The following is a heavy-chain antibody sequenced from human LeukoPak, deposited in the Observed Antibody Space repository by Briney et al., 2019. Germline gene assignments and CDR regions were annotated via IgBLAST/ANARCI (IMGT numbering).Heavy chain of an antibody. CDR1: GYTLTELS. CDR2: FDHEDGET. D-gene: IGHD6-13*01. Sequence: ASVKVSCKVSGYTLTELSMHWVRQAPGKGLEWMGGFDHEDGETIYAQKFQGRVTMTEDTSTDTAYMELSSLRSEDTAVYYCATLIRRAAAGIGWFDPWGQGTLVTVSS. J-gene: IGHJ5*02. CDR3: ATLIRRAAAGIGWFDP. V-gene: IGHV1-24*01.